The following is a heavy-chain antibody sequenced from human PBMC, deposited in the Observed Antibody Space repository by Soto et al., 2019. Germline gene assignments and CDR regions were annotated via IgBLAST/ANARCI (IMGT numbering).Heavy chain of an antibody. Sequence: DVQLVESGGGLVQPGGSLRLSCVASGFTFSTSWMHWVRQTPGKGLVWVSRISADSGRTHYADSVKGRFTISRDNGKNTLYLQMNRLTADETAIYYCARGRTGWYGYDYWGQATLVSVSS. CDR3: ARGRTGWYGYDY. CDR2: ISADSGRT. V-gene: IGHV3-74*01. CDR1: GFTFSTSW. J-gene: IGHJ4*02. D-gene: IGHD6-19*01.